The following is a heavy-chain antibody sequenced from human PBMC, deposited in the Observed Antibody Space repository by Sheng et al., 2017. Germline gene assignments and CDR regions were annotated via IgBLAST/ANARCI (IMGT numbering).Heavy chain of an antibody. CDR2: ISDSGSST. CDR1: GFTFSSYA. D-gene: IGHD1-26*01. CDR3: AKSIPASRGVNSGTK. Sequence: EVQLLESGGGLVQPGGSLRLSCAASGFTFSSYAMSWVRQAPGKGLEWVSVISDSGSSTYYADSVKGRFAISRDNSKNTMYLQMNSLRAEDTAIYYCAKSIPASRGVNSGTKWGQGTLVTVSS. J-gene: IGHJ4*02. V-gene: IGHV3-23*01.